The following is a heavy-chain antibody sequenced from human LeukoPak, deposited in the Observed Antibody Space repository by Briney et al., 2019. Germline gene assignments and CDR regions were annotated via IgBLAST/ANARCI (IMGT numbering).Heavy chain of an antibody. J-gene: IGHJ4*02. D-gene: IGHD1-26*01. CDR3: ARESGFVADY. V-gene: IGHV3-7*04. CDR2: IKQDGSDK. CDR1: GFTFSNFW. Sequence: PGGSLRLSCAASGFTFSNFWMNWVRQAPGKGLEWVANIKQDGSDKYYVDSVKGRFTISRDNAENSLYLQMNSLRAEDTAVYYCARESGFVADYWGQGTLVTVSS.